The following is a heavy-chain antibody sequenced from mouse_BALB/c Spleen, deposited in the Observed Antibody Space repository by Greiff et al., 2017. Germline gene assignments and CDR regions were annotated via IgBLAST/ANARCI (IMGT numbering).Heavy chain of an antibody. D-gene: IGHD2-12*01. CDR2: ISYDGSN. CDR1: GYSITSGYY. Sequence: ESGPGLVKPSQSLSLTCSVTGYSITSGYYWNWIRQFPGNKLEWMGYISYDGSNNYNPSLKNRISITRDTSKNQFFLKLNSVTTEDTATYYCARDYDGEVYFDYWGQGTTLTVSS. J-gene: IGHJ2*01. CDR3: ARDYDGEVYFDY. V-gene: IGHV3-6*02.